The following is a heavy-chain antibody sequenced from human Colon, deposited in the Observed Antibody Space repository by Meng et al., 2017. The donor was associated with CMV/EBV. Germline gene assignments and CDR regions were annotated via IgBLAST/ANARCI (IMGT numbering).Heavy chain of an antibody. CDR3: ADDFWMERGY. CDR2: IHINGGDE. V-gene: IGHV3-30*02. D-gene: IGHD3-3*01. CDR1: GFTFSAST. J-gene: IGHJ4*02. Sequence: GGSLRLSCAASGFTFSASTMHWVRQTPGKVLEWVSFIHINGGDEQYADAVRGRFTISRDNSKNTLYLQISSLRADDTAVYYCADDFWMERGYWGPGTLVTVSS.